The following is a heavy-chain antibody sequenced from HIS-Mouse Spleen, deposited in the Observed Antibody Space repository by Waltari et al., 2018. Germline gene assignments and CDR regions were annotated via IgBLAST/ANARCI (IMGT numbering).Heavy chain of an antibody. D-gene: IGHD2-2*01. Sequence: QVQLVESGGGVVQPGRSLRLSCAASGFTFSSYAMHWVRQAPGKGLEWVAGISDGGSTKYDAESVKGRLTSSRDNSKNTLYLQMNSLRAEDTAVYYCARPEERYLVVPAAFDYWGQGTLVTVSS. CDR3: ARPEERYLVVPAAFDY. CDR1: GFTFSSYA. V-gene: IGHV3-30*04. CDR2: ISDGGSTK. J-gene: IGHJ4*02.